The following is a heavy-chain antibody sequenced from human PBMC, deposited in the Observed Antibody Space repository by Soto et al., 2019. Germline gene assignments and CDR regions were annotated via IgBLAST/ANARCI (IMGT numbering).Heavy chain of an antibody. J-gene: IGHJ6*03. V-gene: IGHV4-34*01. CDR3: ARESMVRGVLPYYYYYMDV. CDR2: INHSGST. D-gene: IGHD3-10*01. Sequence: SETLSLTCAVYGGSFSGYYWSWIRQPPGKGLEWIGEINHSGSTNYNPSLKSRVTISVDTSKNQFSLKLSSVTAADTAVYYCARESMVRGVLPYYYYYMDVWGKGTTVTVSS. CDR1: GGSFSGYY.